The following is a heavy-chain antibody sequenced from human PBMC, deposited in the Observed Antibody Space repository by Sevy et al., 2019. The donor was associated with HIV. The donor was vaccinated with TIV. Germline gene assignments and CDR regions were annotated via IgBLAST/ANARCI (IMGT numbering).Heavy chain of an antibody. D-gene: IGHD2-8*01. J-gene: IGHJ6*02. CDR2: INHSGST. CDR3: ARGRIWYGYYYYGMDV. Sequence: SETLSLTCAVYGGSFSGYYWSWIRQPPGKGLEWIGEINHSGSTNYNPSLKSRVTISVDTSKNQFSLKLSSVTAADRAEYYCARGRIWYGYYYYGMDVWGQGTTVTVSS. CDR1: GGSFSGYY. V-gene: IGHV4-34*01.